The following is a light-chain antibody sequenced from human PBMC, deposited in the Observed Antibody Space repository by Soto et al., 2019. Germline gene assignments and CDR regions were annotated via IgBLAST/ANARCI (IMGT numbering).Light chain of an antibody. CDR1: QNVLYSSNNKNY. V-gene: IGKV4-1*01. Sequence: DIVMTQSPDSLAVSLGDRATINCKSSQNVLYSSNNKNYLAWYQQKPGQPPKLLIYWASTRESGVPDRFSGSGSGTDFTLTISSLQSEDFAVYYCQQYYNWRPRFGQGTKVDIK. CDR3: QQYYNWRPR. CDR2: WAS. J-gene: IGKJ1*01.